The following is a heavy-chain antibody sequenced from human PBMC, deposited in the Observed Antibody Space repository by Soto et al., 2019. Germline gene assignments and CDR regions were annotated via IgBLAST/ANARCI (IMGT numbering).Heavy chain of an antibody. CDR2: IYPGDSDT. J-gene: IGHJ3*02. D-gene: IGHD3-3*01. CDR1: GYSFTSYW. V-gene: IGHV5-51*01. Sequence: PGESLKISCKGSGYSFTSYWIGWVRQMPGKGLEWMGIIYPGDSDTRYSPSFQGQVTISADKSISTAYLQWSSLKASDTAMYYWSRSLSTYYDFWSAYLSAFDIWGQGTMVTVSS. CDR3: SRSLSTYYDFWSAYLSAFDI.